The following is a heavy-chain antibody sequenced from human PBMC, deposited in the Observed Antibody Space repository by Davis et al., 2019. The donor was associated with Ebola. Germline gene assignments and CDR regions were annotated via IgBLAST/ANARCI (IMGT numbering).Heavy chain of an antibody. D-gene: IGHD4/OR15-4a*01. CDR2: IYYSGST. Sequence: SGPTLVKPTQTLTLTCTFSGFSLSTSGMRVSWIRQPPGKGLEWIGYIYYSGSTNYNPSLKSRVTISVDTSKNQFSLKLSSVTAADTAVYYCARQGAGFDPWGQGTLVTVSS. CDR1: GFSLSTSGMR. V-gene: IGHV4-61*08. CDR3: ARQGAGFDP. J-gene: IGHJ5*02.